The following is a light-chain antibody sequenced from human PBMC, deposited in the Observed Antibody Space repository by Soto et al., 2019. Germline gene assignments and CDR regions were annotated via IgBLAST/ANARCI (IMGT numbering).Light chain of an antibody. Sequence: QSALTRPRSVSGSPGQSVTISCTGTSSDVGDYNYVSWYQQHPGKAPKLMIYDVNKRPSGVPDRFSGSKSGNTASLTISGLQAEDEADYYCCSYAGSYTLWVFGGGTKLTVL. J-gene: IGLJ3*02. V-gene: IGLV2-11*01. CDR2: DVN. CDR3: CSYAGSYTLWV. CDR1: SSDVGDYNY.